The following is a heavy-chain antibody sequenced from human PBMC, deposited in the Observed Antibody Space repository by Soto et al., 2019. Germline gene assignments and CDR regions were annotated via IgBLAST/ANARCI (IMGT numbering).Heavy chain of an antibody. CDR3: ASGSSRSSDLGYCYYDMDV. D-gene: IGHD6-6*01. Sequence: ASVKVSCKASGYTFISYGISWVRQAPGQGLEWMGWVGPYNGNTNYAPKVQGRVTMTTDASTSTAYMELRSLRSDDTAVYYCASGSSRSSDLGYCYYDMDVWGQGTTVTVSS. CDR1: GYTFISYG. CDR2: VGPYNGNT. J-gene: IGHJ6*02. V-gene: IGHV1-18*01.